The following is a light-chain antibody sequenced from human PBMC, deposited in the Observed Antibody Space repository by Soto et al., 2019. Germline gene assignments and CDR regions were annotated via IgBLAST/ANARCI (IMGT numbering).Light chain of an antibody. V-gene: IGLV4-69*01. CDR2: LNSDGSH. Sequence: QPVLTQSPSASASLGASVKLTCTLSSGHSSYAIAWHQQQPEKGPRYLMKLNSDGSHSKGDGIPDRFSGSSSAAERSLTISSLQAEDEADYYCQTWGTGIRVVFGGGTKLTVL. CDR3: QTWGTGIRVV. CDR1: SGHSSYA. J-gene: IGLJ2*01.